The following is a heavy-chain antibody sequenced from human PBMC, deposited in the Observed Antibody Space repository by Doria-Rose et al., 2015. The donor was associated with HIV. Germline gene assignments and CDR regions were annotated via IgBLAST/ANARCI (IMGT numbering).Heavy chain of an antibody. V-gene: IGHV3-21*03. Sequence: EFTFSRYSMNWVRQASGKGLEWVSSISSSSEYIYYVDSVQGRFTISRDNAKNSVYLQMNSLRTEDTAVYYCARDHYDSGGYYRDWGQGTLVTVSS. CDR2: ISSSSEYI. CDR1: EFTFSRYS. D-gene: IGHD3-22*01. J-gene: IGHJ1*01. CDR3: ARDHYDSGGYYRD.